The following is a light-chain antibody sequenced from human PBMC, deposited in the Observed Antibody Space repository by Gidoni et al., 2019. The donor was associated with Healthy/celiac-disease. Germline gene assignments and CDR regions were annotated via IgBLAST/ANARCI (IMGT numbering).Light chain of an antibody. J-gene: IGKJ1*01. CDR1: QSIGSN. CDR2: YAS. CDR3: HQSSSLPWT. V-gene: IGKV6-21*01. Sequence: IVLTQSPDFQSVTPNEKVTITCRASQSIGSNLHWYQQKPDQSPKLLIKYASQSFSGVPSRFSGRGSGTDCTLTIKSLEAEDAATYYCHQSSSLPWTFGQGTKVEIK.